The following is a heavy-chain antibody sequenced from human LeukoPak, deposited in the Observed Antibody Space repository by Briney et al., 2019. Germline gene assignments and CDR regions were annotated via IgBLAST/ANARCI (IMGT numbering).Heavy chain of an antibody. V-gene: IGHV1-2*02. CDR3: ARDFEYSSSSEDY. CDR2: INPNSGGT. CDR1: GYTFTGYY. J-gene: IGHJ4*02. D-gene: IGHD6-6*01. Sequence: ASVKVSCKASGYTFTGYYMHWVRQAPGQGLEWMGWINPNSGGTNYAQKFQGRVTMTRDTSISTAYMELSRLRSDDTAVCYCARDFEYSSSSEDYWGQGTLVTVSS.